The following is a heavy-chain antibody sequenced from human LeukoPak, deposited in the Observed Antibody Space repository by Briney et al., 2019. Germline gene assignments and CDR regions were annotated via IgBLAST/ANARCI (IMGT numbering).Heavy chain of an antibody. CDR2: IYPDDSDT. Sequence: GESLKISCKGSTDIFSNYWIGWVRQLPGKGLEWLGIIYPDDSDTRYSPTFQGQVTFSADKSISTAYLQWSSLKASDTAMYYCARLALVVAAKHNWFDPWGQGTLVTVSS. D-gene: IGHD2-15*01. CDR1: TDIFSNYW. J-gene: IGHJ5*02. V-gene: IGHV5-51*01. CDR3: ARLALVVAAKHNWFDP.